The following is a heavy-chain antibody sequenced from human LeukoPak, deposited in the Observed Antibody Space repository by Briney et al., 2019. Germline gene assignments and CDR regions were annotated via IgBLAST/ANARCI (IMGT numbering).Heavy chain of an antibody. Sequence: SETLSLTCAVYGGSFSGYYWSWIRQPPGKGLEWIGEINSSGTTNYNPSLKSRVTISVDASKNQFSLKLSSVTAADTAVYYCARGSVVVVVAVNYYYYDMDVWGKGTTVTVSS. CDR1: GGSFSGYY. CDR2: INSSGTT. V-gene: IGHV4-34*01. CDR3: ARGSVVVVVAVNYYYYDMDV. D-gene: IGHD2-15*01. J-gene: IGHJ6*03.